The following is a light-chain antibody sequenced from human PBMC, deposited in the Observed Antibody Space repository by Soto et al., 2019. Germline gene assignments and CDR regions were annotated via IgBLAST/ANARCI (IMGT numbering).Light chain of an antibody. V-gene: IGKV1-39*01. CDR2: DSA. Sequence: DIQMTQSPYSLSAAVGDRVTIACRASQNINTYLNWYQQKPWKAPKLLMFDSASLQSEVPSRFSGSGSRTDFTLTITSLQPEDFATYYCQQTSSAPFTFGPGTKVDIK. CDR1: QNINTY. J-gene: IGKJ3*01. CDR3: QQTSSAPFT.